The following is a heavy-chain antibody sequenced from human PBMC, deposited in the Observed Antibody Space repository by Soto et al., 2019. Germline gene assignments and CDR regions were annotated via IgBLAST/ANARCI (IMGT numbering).Heavy chain of an antibody. Sequence: SETLSLTCTVSGGSISSGGYYWSWIRQHPGKGLEWIGYIYYSGSTYYNPSLKSRVTIPVDTSKNQFSLKLSSVTAADTAVYYCASSGVTTPKYYYYGMDVWGQGTPVTVYS. V-gene: IGHV4-31*03. CDR3: ASSGVTTPKYYYYGMDV. D-gene: IGHD4-17*01. CDR2: IYYSGST. CDR1: GGSISSGGYY. J-gene: IGHJ6*02.